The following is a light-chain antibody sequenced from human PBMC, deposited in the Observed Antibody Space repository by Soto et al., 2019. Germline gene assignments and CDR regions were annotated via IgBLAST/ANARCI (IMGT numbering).Light chain of an antibody. CDR1: QSLSKS. V-gene: IGKV3-11*01. J-gene: IGKJ5*01. Sequence: EIVLTQSPATLSLSPGERSTLSCRASQSLSKSLVWYQQKPGQAPRLLIDGASNRATGIPARFSGSGYGTDFTLTISSLEPEDFAVYYCQQRSNWPTFGQGTRLEI. CDR2: GAS. CDR3: QQRSNWPT.